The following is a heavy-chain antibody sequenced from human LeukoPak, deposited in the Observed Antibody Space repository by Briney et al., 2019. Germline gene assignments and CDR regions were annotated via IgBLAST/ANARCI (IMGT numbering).Heavy chain of an antibody. V-gene: IGHV3-49*03. Sequence: GGSLRLSCTASGFTFADYSMTWFRQAPGKGLEWVSFIRNKASRGAADYAASVRGRFTVSRDDSNSIVYLQMDSLKTEDTGLYYCTRDRIQTDYWGQGTLVTVSS. CDR3: TRDRIQTDY. J-gene: IGHJ4*02. CDR2: IRNKASRGAA. CDR1: GFTFADYS.